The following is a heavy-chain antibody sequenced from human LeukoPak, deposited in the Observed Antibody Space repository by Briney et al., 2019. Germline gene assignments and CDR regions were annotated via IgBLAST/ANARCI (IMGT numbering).Heavy chain of an antibody. CDR2: ISGGGRNT. J-gene: IGHJ4*02. V-gene: IGHV3-NL1*01. Sequence: PGGSLRLSCAASGFTFSSYGTHWVRQAPGKGLEWVSTISGGGRNTYYADSVKGRFTISRDNSENTLYLQMKSLRHEDTAVYYCARDWSAAVYAPFDYWGQGTLVTVSS. CDR3: ARDWSAAVYAPFDY. D-gene: IGHD5/OR15-5a*01. CDR1: GFTFSSYG.